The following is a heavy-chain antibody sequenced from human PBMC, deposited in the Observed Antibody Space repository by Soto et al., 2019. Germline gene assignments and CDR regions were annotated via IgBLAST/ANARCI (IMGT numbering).Heavy chain of an antibody. V-gene: IGHV3-73*01. CDR1: GFTFSGSA. CDR3: TGRSSSSRYYTDV. D-gene: IGHD6-13*01. CDR2: IRSKPNNYAT. J-gene: IGHJ6*03. Sequence: GRSLRLSCAASGFTFSGSAMHWVRQASGKGLEWVGRIRSKPNNYATAYAASVKGRFTISRDDSKNTAYLQMNSLKTEDTAVYYCTGRSSSSRYYTDVWGKGTTVTVSS.